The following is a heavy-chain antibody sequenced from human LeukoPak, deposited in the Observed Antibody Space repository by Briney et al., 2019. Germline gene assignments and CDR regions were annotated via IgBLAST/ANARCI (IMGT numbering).Heavy chain of an antibody. CDR3: ARIDTAGDH. CDR2: VNPSGGST. J-gene: IGHJ4*02. Sequence: ASVKVSCKASVYTFTSYYLHWVRQAPGQGLEWMGRVNPSGGSTTYAQKFQGRVTMTTDTSTSTVYMELSSLGSEDTAIYYCARIDTAGDHWGQGTLVTVSS. D-gene: IGHD5-18*01. CDR1: VYTFTSYY. V-gene: IGHV1-46*01.